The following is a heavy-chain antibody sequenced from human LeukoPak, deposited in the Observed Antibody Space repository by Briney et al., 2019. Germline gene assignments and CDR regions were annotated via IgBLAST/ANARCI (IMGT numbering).Heavy chain of an antibody. CDR3: AKGLGATGSYFDY. CDR2: IYYSGNT. CDR1: GDSISSFY. Sequence: SETLSLTCTVSGDSISSFYWSWIRQPPEKGLEWIGYIYYSGNTNSNPSLKSRVTISVDTSKNQFSLKLSSVTAADTAVYYCAKGLGATGSYFDYWGQGTLVTVSS. J-gene: IGHJ4*02. D-gene: IGHD1-26*01. V-gene: IGHV4-59*01.